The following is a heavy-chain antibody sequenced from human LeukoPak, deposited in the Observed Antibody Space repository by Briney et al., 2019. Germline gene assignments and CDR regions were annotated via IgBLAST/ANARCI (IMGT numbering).Heavy chain of an antibody. V-gene: IGHV1-3*01. J-gene: IGHJ2*01. CDR2: INAGNGNT. CDR3: ARAKKDYGDDTDWYFDL. CDR1: GYTFTSYA. D-gene: IGHD4-17*01. Sequence: ASVKVSCKASGYTFTSYAMHWVRQSPGRRLEWMGWINAGNGNTKYSQKFQGRVTITRDTSASTAYMELSSLRSEDTAVYYCARAKKDYGDDTDWYFDLWGRGTLVTVSS.